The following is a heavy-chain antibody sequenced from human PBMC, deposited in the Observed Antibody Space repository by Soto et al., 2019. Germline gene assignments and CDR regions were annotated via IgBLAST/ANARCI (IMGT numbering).Heavy chain of an antibody. D-gene: IGHD2-2*01. CDR3: AREATDIVVVPAATWSDP. CDR1: GYTFTSYG. Sequence: QVQLVQSGAEVKKPGASVKVSCKASGYTFTSYGISWVRQAPGQGLEWMGWISAYNGNTNYAQKLQGRVTMTTDTSTSTAYMELRSLRSDDTAVYYCAREATDIVVVPAATWSDPWGQGTLVTVSS. V-gene: IGHV1-18*01. CDR2: ISAYNGNT. J-gene: IGHJ5*02.